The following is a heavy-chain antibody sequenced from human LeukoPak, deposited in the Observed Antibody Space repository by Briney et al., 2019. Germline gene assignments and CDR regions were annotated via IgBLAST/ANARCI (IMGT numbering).Heavy chain of an antibody. Sequence: PGGSLRLSCAASGFTFSSYSMNWVRQAPGKGLEWVSVIYSGGSTYYADSVKGRFTISRDNSKNTLYLQMNSLRAEDTAVYYCAREAKPYYYDSSGYQIDYWGQGTLVTVSS. D-gene: IGHD3-22*01. CDR1: GFTFSSYS. V-gene: IGHV3-66*01. CDR2: IYSGGST. CDR3: AREAKPYYYDSSGYQIDY. J-gene: IGHJ4*02.